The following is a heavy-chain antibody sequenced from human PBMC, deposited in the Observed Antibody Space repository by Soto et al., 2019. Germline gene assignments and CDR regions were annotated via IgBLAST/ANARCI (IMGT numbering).Heavy chain of an antibody. J-gene: IGHJ4*02. CDR2: IDPSDSYT. CDR1: GYSFTSYW. V-gene: IGHV5-10-1*01. CDR3: ARLGYSSTWYVFGY. Sequence: GESQKISCKGSGYSFTSYWVSWVRQMPGKGLEWMGRIDPSDSYTNYSPSFQGYVTISADKSISTAYLQWSSLKASDTAMYYCARLGYSSTWYVFGYWGQGTLVTVSS. D-gene: IGHD6-13*01.